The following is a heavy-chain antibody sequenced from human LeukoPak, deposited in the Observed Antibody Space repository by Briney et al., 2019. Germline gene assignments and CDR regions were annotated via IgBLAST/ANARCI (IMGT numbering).Heavy chain of an antibody. J-gene: IGHJ4*02. D-gene: IGHD6-13*01. V-gene: IGHV3-48*01. CDR3: AKTLRALAAAGPFDY. Sequence: GGSLRLSCAASGFNFSIYSMNWVRQAPGKGLEWVSDITRSSTTIYYADSVKGRFTISRDNAKNSLYLQMNSLRAEDTALYYCAKTLRALAAAGPFDYWGQGTLVTVSS. CDR1: GFNFSIYS. CDR2: ITRSSTTI.